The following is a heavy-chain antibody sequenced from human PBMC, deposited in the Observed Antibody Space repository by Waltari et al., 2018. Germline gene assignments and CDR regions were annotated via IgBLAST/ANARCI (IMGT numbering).Heavy chain of an antibody. CDR1: GCPLSRHS. CDR2: IYYSGST. J-gene: IGHJ4*02. V-gene: IGHV4-59*11. CDR3: ARGSTISDY. Sequence: QVQLQESGPGLVKPSATLSLTCTVSGCPLSRHSRSWIRQPPGKGLEWFGYIYYSGSTNYNPSLKSRVTISVDTSKNQFSLKLSSVTAADTAVYYCARGSTISDYWGQGTLVTVSS.